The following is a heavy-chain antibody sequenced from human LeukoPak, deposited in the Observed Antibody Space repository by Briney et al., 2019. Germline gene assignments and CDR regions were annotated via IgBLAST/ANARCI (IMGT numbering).Heavy chain of an antibody. V-gene: IGHV4-59*02. CDR2: NYNSGTT. Sequence: SETLSLTCTVSGGSVSSDYWNWIRQPPGKGLEWIGYNYNSGTTNYNPSLKSRVTISVDTSKNQFSLKLTSVTTADTAVYFCARGSVYYDSTNYYLPRTNWFDPWGQGTLVTVSS. J-gene: IGHJ5*02. CDR1: GGSVSSDY. CDR3: ARGSVYYDSTNYYLPRTNWFDP. D-gene: IGHD3-22*01.